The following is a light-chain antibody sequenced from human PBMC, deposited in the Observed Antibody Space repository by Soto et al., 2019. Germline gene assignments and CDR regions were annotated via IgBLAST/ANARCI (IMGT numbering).Light chain of an antibody. CDR2: KAS. J-gene: IGKJ1*01. V-gene: IGKV1-5*03. CDR3: QQYDSYPWT. Sequence: DIQMTQSPSTLSTSVGDRVTITCRASQSISSWLAWYQQKPGKAPKLLIYKASSLESGVPSRFSGSGSGTDFTLTISSLRPDDFATYYCQQYDSYPWTFGQGTKVEIK. CDR1: QSISSW.